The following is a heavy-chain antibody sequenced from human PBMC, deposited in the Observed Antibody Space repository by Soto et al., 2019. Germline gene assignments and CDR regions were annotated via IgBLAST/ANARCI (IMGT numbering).Heavy chain of an antibody. CDR2: IYYSGST. CDR1: GGSISSGDYY. D-gene: IGHD3-3*01. CDR3: ARAITIFGVVAQRWFDP. V-gene: IGHV4-30-4*01. Sequence: SETLSLTCTVSGGSISSGDYYWSWIRQPPGKGLEWIGYIYYSGSTYYNPSLKSRVTISVDTSKNQFSLKLSSVTAADTAVYYCARAITIFGVVAQRWFDPWGQGTLVTVSS. J-gene: IGHJ5*02.